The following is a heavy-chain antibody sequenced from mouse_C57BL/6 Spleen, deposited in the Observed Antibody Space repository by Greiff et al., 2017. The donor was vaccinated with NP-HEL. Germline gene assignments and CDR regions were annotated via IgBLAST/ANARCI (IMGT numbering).Heavy chain of an antibody. V-gene: IGHV1-80*01. D-gene: IGHD1-1*01. Sequence: VQLQQSGAELVKPGASVKISCKASGYAFSSYWMNWVKQRPGKGLEWIGQIYPGDGDTNYNGKFKGKATLTADKSSSTAYMQLSSLTSEDSAVYFGARSLITTVYFDVWGTGTTVTVSS. CDR1: GYAFSSYW. CDR3: ARSLITTVYFDV. CDR2: IYPGDGDT. J-gene: IGHJ1*03.